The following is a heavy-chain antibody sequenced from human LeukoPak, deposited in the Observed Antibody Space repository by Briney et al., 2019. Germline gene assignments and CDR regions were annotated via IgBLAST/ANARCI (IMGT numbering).Heavy chain of an antibody. J-gene: IGHJ6*03. Sequence: SVKVSCKASGGTFNRYAISWVRQAPGQGPEWMGRIIPILGIANYAQKFQGRVTITADKSTSTAYMELSSLRSEDTAVYYCARDYYDFWSGYLYYYYMDVWGKGTTVTVSS. V-gene: IGHV1-69*04. CDR1: GGTFNRYA. CDR2: IIPILGIA. CDR3: ARDYYDFWSGYLYYYYMDV. D-gene: IGHD3-3*01.